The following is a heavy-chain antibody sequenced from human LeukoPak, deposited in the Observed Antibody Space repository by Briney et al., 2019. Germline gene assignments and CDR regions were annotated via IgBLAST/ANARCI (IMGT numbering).Heavy chain of an antibody. J-gene: IGHJ4*02. CDR3: ARGFHYDFWSGSYYFDY. V-gene: IGHV3-15*01. CDR2: IKSKTDGGTT. CDR1: GFTFSNAW. D-gene: IGHD3-3*01. Sequence: PGGSLRLSCAASGFTFSNAWMSWVRQAPGKGLEWVGRIKSKTDGGTTDYAAPVKGRFTISRDDSKNSLYLQMNSLKTEDTAVYYCARGFHYDFWSGSYYFDYWGQGTLVTVSS.